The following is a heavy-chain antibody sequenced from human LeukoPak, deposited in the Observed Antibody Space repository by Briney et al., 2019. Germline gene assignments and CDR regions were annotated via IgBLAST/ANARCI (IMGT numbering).Heavy chain of an antibody. CDR2: IYHSGST. V-gene: IGHV4-4*02. CDR1: GGSISSSNW. D-gene: IGHD6-13*01. CDR3: ASVAPGSSSSLFDY. Sequence: PSETLSLTCAVSGGSISSSNWWSWVRQPPGKGLEWIGEIYHSGSTNYNPSLKSRVTISVDKSKNQFSLKLSSVTAADTAVYYCASVAPGSSSSLFDYWGQGTLVTVSS. J-gene: IGHJ4*02.